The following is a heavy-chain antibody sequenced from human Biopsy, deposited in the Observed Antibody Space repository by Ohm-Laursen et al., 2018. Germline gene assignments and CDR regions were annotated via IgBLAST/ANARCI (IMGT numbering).Heavy chain of an antibody. D-gene: IGHD1-20*01. Sequence: TLSLTCPVYGDSIAGYYWTWIRQSPGQGLEWIAYITYSGRPNYNPSLKGRVVISVDRSRNQFFLKLTSATAADTAIYYCARVDRYNFDHYIMDAWGRGTTVTVSS. V-gene: IGHV4-59*01. CDR1: GDSIAGYY. CDR2: ITYSGRP. J-gene: IGHJ6*02. CDR3: ARVDRYNFDHYIMDA.